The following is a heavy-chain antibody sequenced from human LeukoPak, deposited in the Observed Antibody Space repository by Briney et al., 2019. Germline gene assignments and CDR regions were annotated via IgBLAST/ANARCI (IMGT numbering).Heavy chain of an antibody. V-gene: IGHV4-34*01. J-gene: IGHJ4*02. CDR3: ARDPAVAEDPVFDY. D-gene: IGHD6-19*01. CDR1: GGSFSGYY. Sequence: SETLSLTCAVYGGSFSGYYWTWIRQPPGKGLEWIGEIHYSGSATYNPSLKSRVTISVDTSKNQFSLKMNSVTAADTAVYYCARDPAVAEDPVFDYWGQGTLVTVSS. CDR2: IHYSGSA.